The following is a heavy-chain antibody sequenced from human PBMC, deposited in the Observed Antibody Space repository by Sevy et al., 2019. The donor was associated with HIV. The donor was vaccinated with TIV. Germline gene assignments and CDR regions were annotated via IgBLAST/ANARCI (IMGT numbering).Heavy chain of an antibody. Sequence: GESLRLSCAASGFSFTSHYINWIRQAPGKGLEWISYISTSGGAVYYADSVKGRFTISRDNGKNTVDLQMNTLRDEDTAVYYCARDSLVHNFGPGSYYSDYFDVWGQGTMVTVSS. J-gene: IGHJ3*01. CDR2: ISTSGGAV. V-gene: IGHV3-11*01. CDR3: ARDSLVHNFGPGSYYSDYFDV. CDR1: GFSFTSHY. D-gene: IGHD3-10*01.